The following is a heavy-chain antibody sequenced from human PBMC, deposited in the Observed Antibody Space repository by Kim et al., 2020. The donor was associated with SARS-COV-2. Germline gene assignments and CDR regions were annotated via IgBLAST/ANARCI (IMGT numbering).Heavy chain of an antibody. CDR1: GFTFSSYG. D-gene: IGHD6-13*01. V-gene: IGHV3-30*18. CDR2: ISYDGSNK. J-gene: IGHJ4*02. CDR3: AKVPISIAAATLDY. Sequence: GGSLRLSCAASGFTFSSYGMHWVRQAPGKGLEWVAVISYDGSNKYYADSVKGRFTISRDNSKNTLYLQMNSLRAEDTAVYYCAKVPISIAAATLDYWGQGTLVTVSS.